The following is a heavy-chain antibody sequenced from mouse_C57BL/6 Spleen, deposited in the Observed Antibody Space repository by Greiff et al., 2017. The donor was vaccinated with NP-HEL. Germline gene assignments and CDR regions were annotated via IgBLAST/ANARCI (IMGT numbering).Heavy chain of an antibody. D-gene: IGHD2-4*01. V-gene: IGHV5-9-1*02. J-gene: IGHJ4*01. Sequence: EVHLVESGEGLVKPGGSLKLSCAASGFTFSSYAMSWVRQTPEKRLEWVAYISSGGDYIYYADTVKGRFTISRDNARNTLYLQMSSLKSEDTAMYYCTRAGGSDYEGYYAMDYWGQGTSVTVSS. CDR3: TRAGGSDYEGYYAMDY. CDR2: ISSGGDYI. CDR1: GFTFSSYA.